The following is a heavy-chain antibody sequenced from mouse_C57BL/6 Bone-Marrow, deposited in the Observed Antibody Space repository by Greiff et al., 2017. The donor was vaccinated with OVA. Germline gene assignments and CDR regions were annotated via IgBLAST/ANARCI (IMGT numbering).Heavy chain of an antibody. Sequence: QVQLQQPGAELVMPGASVKLSCKASGYTFTSYWMHWVKQRPGQGLEWIGEIDPSDSYTNYNQKFKGKSTLTVDKSSSTDYMQLSSLTSEDSAVYYCARESLYYYGSSPFAYWGQGTLVTVSA. D-gene: IGHD1-1*01. V-gene: IGHV1-69*01. CDR3: ARESLYYYGSSPFAY. J-gene: IGHJ3*01. CDR1: GYTFTSYW. CDR2: IDPSDSYT.